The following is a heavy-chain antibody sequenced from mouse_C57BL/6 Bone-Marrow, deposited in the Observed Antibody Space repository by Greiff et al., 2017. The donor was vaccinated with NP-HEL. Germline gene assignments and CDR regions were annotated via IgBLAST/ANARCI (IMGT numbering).Heavy chain of an antibody. V-gene: IGHV5-17*01. CDR2: ISSGSSTI. CDR3: ARELYWYFDV. CDR1: GFTFSDYG. Sequence: DVMLVESGGGLVQPGGSLKLSCAASGFTFSDYGMHWVRQAPEKGLEWVAYISSGSSTIYYADTVKGRFTISRDNAKNTLFLQMTSLRSEDTAMYYCARELYWYFDVWGTGTTVTVSS. J-gene: IGHJ1*03.